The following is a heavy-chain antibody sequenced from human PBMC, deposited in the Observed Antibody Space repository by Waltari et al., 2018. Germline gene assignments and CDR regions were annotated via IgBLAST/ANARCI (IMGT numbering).Heavy chain of an antibody. V-gene: IGHV3-23*01. Sequence: EVHLLESGGGLAQPGGSLRLSCAASGFNFISYAMSWVRQAPGKGLEVGSGISDSGVITKYADSGKGRFTVSRDNSKNTVFLQLNSLRAEDTAIYYCARHLYSIDYLELGNWGQGTLVTVSS. J-gene: IGHJ4*02. CDR3: ARHLYSIDYLELGN. CDR2: ISDSGVIT. D-gene: IGHD3-22*01. CDR1: GFNFISYA.